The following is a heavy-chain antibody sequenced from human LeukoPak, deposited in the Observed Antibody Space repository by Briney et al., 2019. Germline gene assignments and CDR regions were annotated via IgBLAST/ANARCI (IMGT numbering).Heavy chain of an antibody. D-gene: IGHD3-16*01. CDR1: GYTFTTYY. CDR3: ARDGTGGGNWFDP. CDR2: INPNSGGT. J-gene: IGHJ5*02. V-gene: IGHV1-2*02. Sequence: ASVKVSCKASGYTFTTYYMHWVRQAPGQGLEWMGWINPNSGGTNYAQKFQGRVTMTRDTSISTAYMELSRLRSDDTAVYYCARDGTGGGNWFDPWGQGTLVTVSS.